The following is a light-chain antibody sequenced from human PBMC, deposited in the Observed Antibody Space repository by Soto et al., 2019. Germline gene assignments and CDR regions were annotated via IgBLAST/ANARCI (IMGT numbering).Light chain of an antibody. Sequence: EIVLTQSPVTLSLSPGERATLSCRASQSVSNYLAWYQQKPGQAPRLLIDDASKRASGIPARFSGSGSGTDFTLTISSLDPEHFAVYYCQQRSNWPFTFGGGTKVDIK. CDR2: DAS. J-gene: IGKJ4*01. CDR3: QQRSNWPFT. CDR1: QSVSNY. V-gene: IGKV3-11*01.